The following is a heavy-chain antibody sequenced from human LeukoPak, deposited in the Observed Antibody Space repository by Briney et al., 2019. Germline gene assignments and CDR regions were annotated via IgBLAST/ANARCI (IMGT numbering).Heavy chain of an antibody. CDR1: GFTFSRYD. J-gene: IGHJ5*01. CDR2: ISTGGNT. V-gene: IGHV3-13*04. D-gene: IGHD3-16*01. CDR3: VRGGEIGFDS. Sequence: GGSLRLSCAASGFTFSRYDMHWVRQAKGKGLEWISSISTGGNTYYIGSVKGRFTISRENAKSSLYLQMNSLRAGDTAVYYCVRGGEIGFDSWGQGTLVTVSS.